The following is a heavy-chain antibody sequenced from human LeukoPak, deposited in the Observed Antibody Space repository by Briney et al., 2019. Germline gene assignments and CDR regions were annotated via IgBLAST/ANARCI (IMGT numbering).Heavy chain of an antibody. CDR1: GCTFTGYY. J-gene: IGHJ5*02. Sequence: ASVKVSCQASGCTFTGYYMHWVGQAAGQGLEWMGGIIPIFGTANYAQKFQGRVTITAYESTSTAYMELSSLRSEDTAVYYCARVILEAAATKAFDPWGQGTLVTVSS. D-gene: IGHD2-15*01. V-gene: IGHV1-69*13. CDR3: ARVILEAAATKAFDP. CDR2: IIPIFGTA.